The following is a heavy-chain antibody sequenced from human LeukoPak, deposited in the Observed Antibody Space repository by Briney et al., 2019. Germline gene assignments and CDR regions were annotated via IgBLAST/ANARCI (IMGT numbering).Heavy chain of an antibody. CDR2: VFYTGKT. CDR1: GGSVSTSDYY. V-gene: IGHV4-39*07. J-gene: IGHJ4*02. Sequence: SETLSLTCTVSGGSVSTSDYYWGWIRQSPVKGLEWIGDVFYTGKTNYNPSLRGRATISIDTSKNQFSLKLSYVTAADSAVYYCARVFDSWGQGTLVTVSS. CDR3: ARVFDS.